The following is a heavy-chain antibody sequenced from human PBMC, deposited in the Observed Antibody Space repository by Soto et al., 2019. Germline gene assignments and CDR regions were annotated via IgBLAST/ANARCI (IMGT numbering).Heavy chain of an antibody. V-gene: IGHV4-31*03. Sequence: SETLSLTCTVSGGSISSDNYYWTWIRQHPGKGLEWIGYIHYSGSTYYNPSLMSRVTISVDTSKNQFSLKLSPVTAADAAVYYCARATYDTRGYYGFDYWGHGTLVTVSS. J-gene: IGHJ4*01. CDR2: IHYSGST. D-gene: IGHD3-22*01. CDR3: ARATYDTRGYYGFDY. CDR1: GGSISSDNYY.